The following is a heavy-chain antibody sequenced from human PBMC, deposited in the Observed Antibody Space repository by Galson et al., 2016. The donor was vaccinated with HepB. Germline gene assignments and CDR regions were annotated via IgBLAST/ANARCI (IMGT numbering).Heavy chain of an antibody. J-gene: IGHJ4*02. CDR3: ARDKGNYLCLGLDY. D-gene: IGHD3-16*01. V-gene: IGHV1-18*04. CDR2: ISAYNGNT. CDR1: GYTFTSYG. Sequence: SVKVSCKASGYTFTSYGISWVRQAPGQGLEWMGWISAYNGNTNYAQKLQGRVTKTTDTSTSTAYMEMMSLRSSDTPVYYFARDKGNYLCLGLDYWGQGILLTVSS.